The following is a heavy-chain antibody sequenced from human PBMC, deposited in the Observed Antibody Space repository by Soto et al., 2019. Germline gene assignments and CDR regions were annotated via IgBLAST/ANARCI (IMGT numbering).Heavy chain of an antibody. Sequence: ASVKLSCKASGYTFTSYGISWVRQAPGQGLEWMGWISAYNGNTNYAQKLQGRVTMTTDTSTSTAYMELRSLRSDDTAVYYCASSIVVVPAAFDLWGRGTLVTVSS. D-gene: IGHD2-2*01. CDR3: ASSIVVVPAAFDL. CDR1: GYTFTSYG. V-gene: IGHV1-18*01. J-gene: IGHJ2*01. CDR2: ISAYNGNT.